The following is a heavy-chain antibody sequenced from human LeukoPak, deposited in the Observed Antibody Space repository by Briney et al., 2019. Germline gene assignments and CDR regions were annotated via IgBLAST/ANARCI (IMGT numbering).Heavy chain of an antibody. D-gene: IGHD6-13*01. CDR3: ARGTPQYSSSWYGNFPDY. Sequence: ASVKVSCKASGYTFTSYDINWVRQATGQGLEWMGWMSPNSGNTGYAQKFQGRVTITRNTSISTAYMELSSLRSEDTAVYYCARGTPQYSSSWYGNFPDYWGQGTLVTVSS. CDR1: GYTFTSYD. CDR2: MSPNSGNT. V-gene: IGHV1-8*03. J-gene: IGHJ4*02.